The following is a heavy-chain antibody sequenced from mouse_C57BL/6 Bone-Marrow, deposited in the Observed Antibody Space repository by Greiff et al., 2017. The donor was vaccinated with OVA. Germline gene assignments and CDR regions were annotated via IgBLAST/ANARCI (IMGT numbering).Heavy chain of an antibody. CDR2: IYPGNSDT. V-gene: IGHV1-5*01. CDR3: TRGDTTARYAMDY. Sequence: VHVKQSGTVLARPGASVKMSCKTSGYTFTSYWMHWVKQRPGQGLEWIGAIYPGNSDTSYNQKFKGKAKLTAVTSASTAYMELSSLTNEDSAVYYCTRGDTTARYAMDYWGQGTSVTVSS. D-gene: IGHD1-2*01. J-gene: IGHJ4*01. CDR1: GYTFTSYW.